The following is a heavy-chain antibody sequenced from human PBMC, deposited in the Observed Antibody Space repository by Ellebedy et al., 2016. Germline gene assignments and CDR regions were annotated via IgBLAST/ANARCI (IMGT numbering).Heavy chain of an antibody. CDR2: MTISGETT. CDR3: ARGVNYAFDY. V-gene: IGHV3-48*01. J-gene: IGHJ4*02. CDR1: GLTFSTNA. D-gene: IGHD3-16*01. Sequence: GESLKISXVASGLTFSTNAMNWVRQAPGMGLESISHMTISGETTYYADSVKDRFTMSRDNARNTLYLQMNNLGGEDTAVYYCARGVNYAFDYWGQGALVTVSS.